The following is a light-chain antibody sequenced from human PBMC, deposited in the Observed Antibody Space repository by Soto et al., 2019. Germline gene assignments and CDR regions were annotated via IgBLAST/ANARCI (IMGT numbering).Light chain of an antibody. CDR2: GAS. CDR1: QSVSSN. V-gene: IGKV3-15*01. J-gene: IGKJ1*01. Sequence: EIVMTQSPATLSVSPGERATLSCRASQSVSSNLACYQQKPGQAPRLLMYGASTRATGIPARFSGSGSGTEFTLTISSLQSEDLAVYYCQQHNNWPPWTFGQGTKVELQ. CDR3: QQHNNWPPWT.